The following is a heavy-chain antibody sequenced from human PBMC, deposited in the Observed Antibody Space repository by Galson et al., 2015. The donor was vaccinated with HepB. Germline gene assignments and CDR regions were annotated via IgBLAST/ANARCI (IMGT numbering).Heavy chain of an antibody. CDR2: INPINAAT. CDR1: GYTFSGFY. CDR3: ARDGDDSSGHFDI. V-gene: IGHV1-2*06. D-gene: IGHD3-22*01. J-gene: IGHJ3*02. Sequence: SVKVSCKASGYTFSGFYIYWVRQAPGQGLEWMGRINPINAATNYAQKFQGRVTMTRDTSINTAYMELNSLRSDDTALYYCARDGDDSSGHFDIWGQGTMVTVSS.